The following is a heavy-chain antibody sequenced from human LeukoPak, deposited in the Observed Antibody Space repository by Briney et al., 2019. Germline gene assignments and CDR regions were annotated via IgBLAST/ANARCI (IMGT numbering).Heavy chain of an antibody. V-gene: IGHV3-21*01. J-gene: IGHJ3*02. D-gene: IGHD3-9*01. CDR3: AREFRPDYDILTGYFDAFDI. CDR2: ISSSSSYI. CDR1: GFTFSSYS. Sequence: GGSPRLSCAASGFTFSSYSMNWVRQAPGKGLEWVSSISSSSSYIYYADSVKGRFTISRDNAKNSLYLQMNSLRAEDTAVYYCAREFRPDYDILTGYFDAFDIWGQGTMVTVSS.